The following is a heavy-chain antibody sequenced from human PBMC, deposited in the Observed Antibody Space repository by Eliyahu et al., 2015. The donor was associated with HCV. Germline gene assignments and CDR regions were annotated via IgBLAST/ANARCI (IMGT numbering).Heavy chain of an antibody. D-gene: IGHD2/OR15-2a*01. CDR1: GFTLTRNW. CDR2: INXDGSIA. J-gene: IGHJ2*01. V-gene: IGHV3-74*01. Sequence: EVQLVESGGRVVQPGRSLRLSCXASGFTLTRNWMHWXRQAPGKGLEWVGXINXDGSIATYVDSVKGRFTVSRDNDNNMLFLDMDSLTAEDTAVYYCARDLSRYFDLWGRGTLVTVSS. CDR3: ARDLSRYFDL.